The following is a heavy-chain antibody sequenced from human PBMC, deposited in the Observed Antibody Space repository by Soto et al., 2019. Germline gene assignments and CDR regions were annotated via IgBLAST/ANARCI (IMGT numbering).Heavy chain of an antibody. CDR3: AITPMKVVPAASDLDC. CDR1: RGTFSIYT. Sequence: QVQLVQSGAEVKKPGSSVKVSCKASRGTFSIYTINCVRQAPGQGLEWMGGIIPVFGTTNYAQKFQGRVTITAAESTSTADMEVSSLRSEDTAVYYCAITPMKVVPAASDLDCWGQGTLVTVSS. V-gene: IGHV1-69*01. J-gene: IGHJ4*02. D-gene: IGHD2-2*01. CDR2: IIPVFGTT.